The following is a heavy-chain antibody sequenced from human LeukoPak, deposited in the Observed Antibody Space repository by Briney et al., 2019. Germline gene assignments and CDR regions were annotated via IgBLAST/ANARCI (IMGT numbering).Heavy chain of an antibody. CDR1: GLTLSSYS. D-gene: IGHD6-13*01. CDR2: ISSSSSYI. Sequence: GGSLRLSCAASGLTLSSYSMNWVRQAPGKGLEWVSSISSSSSYIYYADSVKGRFTISRDNAKNSLYLQMNSLRAEDTAVYYCASVRIAAADSYWGQGTLVTVPS. J-gene: IGHJ4*02. V-gene: IGHV3-21*01. CDR3: ASVRIAAADSY.